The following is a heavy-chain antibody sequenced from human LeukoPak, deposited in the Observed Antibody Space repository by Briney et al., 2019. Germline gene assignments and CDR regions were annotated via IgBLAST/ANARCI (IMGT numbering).Heavy chain of an antibody. CDR3: ARMNNWFDP. CDR1: GGSISSYY. J-gene: IGHJ5*02. CDR2: IYYIGST. Sequence: SETLSLTCTVSGGSISSYYWSWIRQPPGKGLEWIGYIYYIGSTTYNPSLKSRVTISVETPTNQFSLKVTSVTAADTAVYYCARMNNWFDPWGQGTRATVSS. V-gene: IGHV4-59*01.